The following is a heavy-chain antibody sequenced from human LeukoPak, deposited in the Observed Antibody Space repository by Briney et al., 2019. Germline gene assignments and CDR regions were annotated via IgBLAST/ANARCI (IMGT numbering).Heavy chain of an antibody. Sequence: GGSLTLSCAPFGMTFSSYCMHWVRQTPGKGLEWVAIIWYDGSDKYYADSVKGRFTISRDNYKNTLYLQMNSLRGEDTAVYYCARDYGSGMDVWGKGTMVTVSS. D-gene: IGHD3-10*01. CDR1: GMTFSSYC. CDR2: IWYDGSDK. J-gene: IGHJ6*04. CDR3: ARDYGSGMDV. V-gene: IGHV3-33*01.